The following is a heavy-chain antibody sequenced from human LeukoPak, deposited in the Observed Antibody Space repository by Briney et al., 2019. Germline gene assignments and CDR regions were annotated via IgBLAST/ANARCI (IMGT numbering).Heavy chain of an antibody. Sequence: GGSLRLSCAASGFTFSSYSMNWVRQAPGKGLEWVSSISSSSSYIYYADSVKGRFTISRDNAKNSLYLQMNSLRAEDTAVYYCARGTTYYYDSSGYYYFPNWFDPWGQGTLVTVSS. J-gene: IGHJ5*02. CDR3: ARGTTYYYDSSGYYYFPNWFDP. CDR1: GFTFSSYS. V-gene: IGHV3-21*01. CDR2: ISSSSSYI. D-gene: IGHD3-22*01.